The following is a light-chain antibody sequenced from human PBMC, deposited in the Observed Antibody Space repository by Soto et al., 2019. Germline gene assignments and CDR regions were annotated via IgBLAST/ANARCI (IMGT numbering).Light chain of an antibody. CDR2: EVT. J-gene: IGLJ2*01. V-gene: IGLV2-14*01. CDR1: SRNVGGYNF. CDR3: SSYTTSGTQV. Sequence: QSALTQPASVSGSPGQSLTISCTGTSRNVGGYNFVSWYQQHPGKAPKLMIYEVTNRPSGVSNRFAGSKSGNTASLTISGLQAEDEADYYCSSYTTSGTQVFGGGTQLTVL.